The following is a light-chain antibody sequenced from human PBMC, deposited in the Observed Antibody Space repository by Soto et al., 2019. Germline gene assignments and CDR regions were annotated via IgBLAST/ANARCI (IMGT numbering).Light chain of an antibody. V-gene: IGKV3D-11*01. Sequence: VVTQSRSTLSVSPGPGPTLACRASQGIGDTLAWYQHKPGQAPRLLIYGASTRATGIPARFSGSGSGTDFTLTISSLEPEDFAVYYCQQRSNWPTFGQGTKVDIK. J-gene: IGKJ1*01. CDR3: QQRSNWPT. CDR1: QGIGDT. CDR2: GAS.